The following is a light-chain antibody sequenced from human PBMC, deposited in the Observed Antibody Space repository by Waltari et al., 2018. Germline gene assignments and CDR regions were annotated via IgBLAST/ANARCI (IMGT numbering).Light chain of an antibody. J-gene: IGKJ4*01. Sequence: VVLTQTPLSLPVTLGEPASISCTSSQSLVDRADGNTFLDWFLQEPGQSPQRLIFMVSHRASGVPDRFSGSGSGSDFTLQISRVEADDVGIYYCMQRMEFPLTFGGGTK. CDR3: MQRMEFPLT. V-gene: IGKV2-40*01. CDR2: MVS. CDR1: QSLVDRADGNTF.